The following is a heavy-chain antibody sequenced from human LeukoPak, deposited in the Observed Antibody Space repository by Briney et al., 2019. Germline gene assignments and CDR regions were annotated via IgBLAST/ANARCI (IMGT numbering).Heavy chain of an antibody. V-gene: IGHV4-31*03. CDR1: GGSISSSYYY. J-gene: IGHJ4*02. CDR2: IYYSGST. CDR3: ARGPQGYLDY. Sequence: SETLSLTCTVSGGSISSSYYYWGWIRQHPGKGLEWIGYIYYSGSTYYNPSLKSRVTISVDTSKNQFSLKLSSVTAADTAVYYCARGPQGYLDYWGQGTLVTISS.